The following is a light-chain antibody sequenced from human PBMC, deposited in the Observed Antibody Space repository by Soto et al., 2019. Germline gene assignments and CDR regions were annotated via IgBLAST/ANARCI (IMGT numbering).Light chain of an antibody. CDR1: QSVTTR. V-gene: IGKV3-20*01. CDR2: GAS. Sequence: EIVLTQSPDTLSLSPGGRATLSGRASQSVTTRLAWYQQKPGQPPRLLISGASVRASGVPVRISGSGSGTDFTLTISRLEPEDFALYYCQQYGGSPITFGLGTRLEVK. J-gene: IGKJ5*01. CDR3: QQYGGSPIT.